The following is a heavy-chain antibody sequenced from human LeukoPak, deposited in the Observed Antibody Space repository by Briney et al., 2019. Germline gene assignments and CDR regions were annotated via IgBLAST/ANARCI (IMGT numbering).Heavy chain of an antibody. Sequence: PGGSLRLSCAASGFTFSNYAMSWVRQAPGKGLEWVSAITGSGTGTYYADSVKGRFTISRDNSKNTLYLQMNSLRAEDTAVYYCAKWGGFYGDYFDYWGQGTLVTVSS. CDR3: AKWGGFYGDYFDY. CDR2: ITGSGTGT. CDR1: GFTFSNYA. D-gene: IGHD3-16*01. J-gene: IGHJ4*02. V-gene: IGHV3-23*01.